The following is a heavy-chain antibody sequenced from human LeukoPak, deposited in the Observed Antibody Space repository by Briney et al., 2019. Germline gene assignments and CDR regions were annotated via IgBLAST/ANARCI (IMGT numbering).Heavy chain of an antibody. CDR3: AKFSISSGLSLSKSGYYFDY. D-gene: IGHD6-19*01. V-gene: IGHV3-30*18. J-gene: IGHJ4*02. CDR1: GFTFSSYG. Sequence: PGGSLRLSCAASGFTFSSYGMHWVRQAPGKGLEWVAVISYDGSNKYYADSVKGRFTISRDNSKNTLYLQMNSLRAEDTAVYYCAKFSISSGLSLSKSGYYFDYWGQGTLVTVSS. CDR2: ISYDGSNK.